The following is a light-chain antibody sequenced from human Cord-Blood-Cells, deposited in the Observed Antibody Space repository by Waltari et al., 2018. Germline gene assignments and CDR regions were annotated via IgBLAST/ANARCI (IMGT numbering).Light chain of an antibody. CDR2: EGS. Sequence: QSALTQPASVSGSPGQSITISCTGTSSDVGRYNLVSWYQQHPGKAPKLIIYEGSKRPSGVSNRFSGSKSGNTASLTISGLQAEDEADYYCCSYAGSSTVFGGGTKLTVL. CDR3: CSYAGSSTV. CDR1: SSDVGRYNL. J-gene: IGLJ3*02. V-gene: IGLV2-23*01.